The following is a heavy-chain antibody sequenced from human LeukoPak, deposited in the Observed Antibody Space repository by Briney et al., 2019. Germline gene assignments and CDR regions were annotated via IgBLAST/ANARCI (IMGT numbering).Heavy chain of an antibody. CDR3: ARRNIAAAALDY. J-gene: IGHJ4*02. Sequence: GGSLRPSCAASEFTFSSYAMRWVRQAPGKGLEWVSAISGSGGSTYYADSVKGRFTISRDNSKNTLYLQMNSLRAEDTAVYYCARRNIAAAALDYWGQGTLVTVSS. CDR1: EFTFSSYA. D-gene: IGHD6-13*01. V-gene: IGHV3-23*01. CDR2: ISGSGGST.